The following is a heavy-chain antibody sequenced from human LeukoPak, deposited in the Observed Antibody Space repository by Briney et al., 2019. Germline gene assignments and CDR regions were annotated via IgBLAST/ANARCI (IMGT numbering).Heavy chain of an antibody. Sequence: SGGSLRLSCAASGFTFSNAWMSWVRQAPGKGLEWVGRIKSKTDGGTTDYAAPVKGRFTISRDDSKNTLYLQMNSLKTEDTAVYYCTAPVGRFGFYYYGMGVWGKGTTVTVSS. D-gene: IGHD3-10*01. CDR1: GFTFSNAW. J-gene: IGHJ6*04. CDR3: TAPVGRFGFYYYGMGV. CDR2: IKSKTDGGTT. V-gene: IGHV3-15*01.